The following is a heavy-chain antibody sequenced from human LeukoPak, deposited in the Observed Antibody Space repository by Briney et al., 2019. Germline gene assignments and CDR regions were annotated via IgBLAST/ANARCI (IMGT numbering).Heavy chain of an antibody. CDR2: ISSSSSYI. Sequence: GGSLRLSCAASGFTFSSYSMNWVRQAPGKGLEWVSSISSSSSYIYYADSVKGRFTISRDNAKNSLYLQMNSLRAEDTAVYYCARYSGTYYASSFDYWGQGTLVTVSS. D-gene: IGHD1-26*01. CDR1: GFTFSSYS. V-gene: IGHV3-21*01. CDR3: ARYSGTYYASSFDY. J-gene: IGHJ4*02.